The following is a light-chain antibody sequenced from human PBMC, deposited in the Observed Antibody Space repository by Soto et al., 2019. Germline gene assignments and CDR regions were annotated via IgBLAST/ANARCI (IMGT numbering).Light chain of an antibody. V-gene: IGLV2-8*01. CDR1: SSDVGGYNY. CDR2: EVS. J-gene: IGLJ1*01. Sequence: QSVLTQPPSASGSPGQSVTISCTGTSSDVGGYNYVSWYQQHPGKAPRLMIYEVSKRPSGAPDRFSGSKSGNTASLTVSGLQAEDEADYYCSSYAGYNILYVFGTGTKVTVL. CDR3: SSYAGYNILYV.